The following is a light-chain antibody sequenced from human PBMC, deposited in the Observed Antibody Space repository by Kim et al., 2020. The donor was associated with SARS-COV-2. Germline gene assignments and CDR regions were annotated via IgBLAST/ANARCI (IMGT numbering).Light chain of an antibody. CDR2: KAS. J-gene: IGKJ1*01. V-gene: IGKV1-5*03. CDR1: QSINNW. CDR3: QNYNGYPWT. Sequence: AFVGGRVTITCRASQSINNWLAWYQHKAGAAPKVLIYKASILEAGVPSRFSGSGSGTEFTLTISSLQADDFATYYCQNYNGYPWTFGQGTKVDIK.